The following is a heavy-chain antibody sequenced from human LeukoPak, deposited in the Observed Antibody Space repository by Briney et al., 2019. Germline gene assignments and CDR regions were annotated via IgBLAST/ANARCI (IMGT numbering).Heavy chain of an antibody. CDR2: IWYDGSNK. CDR3: ARGGRGYCSGGSCYSFDY. Sequence: GGSLRLSCAASGFTFSSYGMHWVRQAPGKGLEWVAVIWYDGSNKYYADSVKGRFTISRDNSKNTLYLQMNGLRAEDTAVYYCARGGRGYCSGGSCYSFDYWGQGTLVTVSS. V-gene: IGHV3-33*01. D-gene: IGHD2-15*01. CDR1: GFTFSSYG. J-gene: IGHJ4*02.